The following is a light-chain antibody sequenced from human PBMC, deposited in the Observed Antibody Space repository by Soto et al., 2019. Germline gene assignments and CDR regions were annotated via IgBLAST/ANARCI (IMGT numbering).Light chain of an antibody. CDR1: QGISSY. V-gene: IGKV1-9*01. J-gene: IGKJ3*01. CDR3: QQLNSYLRPT. Sequence: IQLTQSPSSLSASVGDSVTITCRASQGISSYLAWYQQKPGKAPKLLIYAASTLQSGVPSRFSGSGSGTDFPLTISSLQPEDFATYYCQQLNSYLRPTFGPGTKVDIK. CDR2: AAS.